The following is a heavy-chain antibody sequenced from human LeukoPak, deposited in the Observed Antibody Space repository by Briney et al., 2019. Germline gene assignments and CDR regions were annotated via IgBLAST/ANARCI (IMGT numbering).Heavy chain of an antibody. D-gene: IGHD6-19*01. J-gene: IGHJ4*02. V-gene: IGHV1-2*06. CDR2: INPNSGGT. Sequence: ASVKVSCKASGYTFTGYYMHWVRQAPGQGLEWMGRINPNSGGTNYAQKFQGRVTMTRDTSTSTAYMELSRLRSDDTAVYYCARIAVAGSPFDYWGQGTLVTVSS. CDR1: GYTFTGYY. CDR3: ARIAVAGSPFDY.